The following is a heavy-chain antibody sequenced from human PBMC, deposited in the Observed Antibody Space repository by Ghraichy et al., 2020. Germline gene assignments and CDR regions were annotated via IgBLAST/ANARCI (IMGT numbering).Heavy chain of an antibody. J-gene: IGHJ5*02. V-gene: IGHV4-34*01. D-gene: IGHD2-2*02. Sequence: TLSLTCAVYGGSFSGYYWSWIRQPPGKGLEWIGEINHSGSTNYNPSLKSRVTISVDTSKNQFSLKLSSVTAADTAVYYCARVYGRYCSSTSCYRGWFDPWGQGTLVTVSS. CDR3: ARVYGRYCSSTSCYRGWFDP. CDR1: GGSFSGYY. CDR2: INHSGST.